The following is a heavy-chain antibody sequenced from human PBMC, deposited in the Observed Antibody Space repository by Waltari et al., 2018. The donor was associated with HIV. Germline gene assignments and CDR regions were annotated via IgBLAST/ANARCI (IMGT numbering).Heavy chain of an antibody. V-gene: IGHV1-46*03. CDR2: NNPGSGST. CDR1: GYTFTSYY. J-gene: IGHJ3*02. Sequence: QVQLVQSGAEVKKPGASVKVSCKASGYTFTSYYIHWVRQAPGQGLEWMGINNPGSGSTNYAQKFQGRVTMTRDTSTSTVYMELSSLRSEDTAVYYCTTRWALGLLSFDIWGQGTMVTVSS. CDR3: TTRWALGLLSFDI. D-gene: IGHD2-15*01.